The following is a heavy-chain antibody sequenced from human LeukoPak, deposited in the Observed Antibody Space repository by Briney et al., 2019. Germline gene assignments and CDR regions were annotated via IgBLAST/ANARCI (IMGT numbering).Heavy chain of an antibody. D-gene: IGHD4-17*01. V-gene: IGHV3-9*01. Sequence: GRPLRLSCAASGFNFDDYAMHWVRQAPGKCLEWVSGISWNSGNIAYADSVKGRFTISRDSAKTSLYLQINNLRAEDTALYYCAKAHDYGDYAGFDYWGQGTLVSVSS. CDR1: GFNFDDYA. CDR3: AKAHDYGDYAGFDY. J-gene: IGHJ4*02. CDR2: ISWNSGNI.